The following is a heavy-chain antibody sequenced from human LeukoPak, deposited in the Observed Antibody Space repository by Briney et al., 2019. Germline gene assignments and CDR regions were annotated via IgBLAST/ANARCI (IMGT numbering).Heavy chain of an antibody. V-gene: IGHV4-59*01. D-gene: IGHD5-24*01. CDR1: GGSISSYY. CDR3: ARGSRWTEAYFDY. CDR2: IYYSGST. Sequence: SETLSLTCTVSGGSISSYYWSWIRQPPGKGLEWIGYIYYSGSTNYNPSLKSRVTISVDTSKNQFSLKLSSVTAADTAVYYCARGSRWTEAYFDYWGQGTLVTVSS. J-gene: IGHJ4*02.